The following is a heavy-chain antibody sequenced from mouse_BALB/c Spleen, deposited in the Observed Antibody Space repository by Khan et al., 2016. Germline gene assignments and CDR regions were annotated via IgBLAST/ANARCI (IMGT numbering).Heavy chain of an antibody. CDR2: ISDGGSYT. V-gene: IGHV5-4*02. CDR1: GFTFSDYY. CDR3: AREGLRRGFAY. J-gene: IGHJ3*01. D-gene: IGHD2-4*01. Sequence: EVELVESGGGLVKPGGSLKLSCAASGFTFSDYYMYWVRQTPEKRLEWVATISDGGSYTYYPDSVKGRFTISRDNAKNNLYLQMSSLKSEDTARDYGAREGLRRGFAYWGQGTLVTVSA.